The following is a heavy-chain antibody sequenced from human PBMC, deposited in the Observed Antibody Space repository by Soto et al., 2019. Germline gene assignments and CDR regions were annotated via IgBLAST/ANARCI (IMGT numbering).Heavy chain of an antibody. Sequence: GGSLRLSCAASGFTFSSYVMHWVRQAPGKGMESVAVISYDGSNKYYADSVKGRFTIPRDNSKHTLFLQMNSLRPEDTAVYYCAKDLEGYCSSTSCYTYFGLDVWGQGTTVIVSS. J-gene: IGHJ6*02. CDR1: GFTFSSYV. V-gene: IGHV3-30*18. D-gene: IGHD2-2*01. CDR2: ISYDGSNK. CDR3: AKDLEGYCSSTSCYTYFGLDV.